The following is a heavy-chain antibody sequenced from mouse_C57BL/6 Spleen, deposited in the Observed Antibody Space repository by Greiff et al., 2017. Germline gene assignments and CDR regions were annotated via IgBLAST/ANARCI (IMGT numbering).Heavy chain of an antibody. CDR3: ASFYDGYPDY. V-gene: IGHV5-4*01. D-gene: IGHD2-3*01. CDR2: ISDGGSYT. CDR1: GFTFSSYA. Sequence: EVHLVESGGGLVKPGGSLKLSCAASGFTFSSYAMSWVRQTPEKRLEWVATISDGGSYTYDPDNVKGRFTISRDNAKNNLYLQMSHLKSEDTAMYYCASFYDGYPDYWGQGTTLTVSS. J-gene: IGHJ2*01.